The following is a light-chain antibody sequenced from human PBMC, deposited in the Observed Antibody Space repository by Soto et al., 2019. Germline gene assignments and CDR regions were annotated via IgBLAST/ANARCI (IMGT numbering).Light chain of an antibody. J-gene: IGKJ1*01. V-gene: IGKV1-27*01. CDR1: QDIADY. Sequence: IQMTQSPSSLSASVGDRVTITCRASQDIADYLAWYQQKPGQVPNLLIYAASTLQSGVPSRFSGSGSGTDFTLTITGLQHEDVATYYCQNYNSAPWTFGQGTKVEIK. CDR3: QNYNSAPWT. CDR2: AAS.